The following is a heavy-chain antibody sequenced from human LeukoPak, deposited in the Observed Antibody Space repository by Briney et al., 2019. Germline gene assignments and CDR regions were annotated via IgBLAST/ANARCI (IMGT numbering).Heavy chain of an antibody. CDR3: ASQTLVAVTIHH. CDR1: GYTFTGYY. Sequence: GASVKVSCKASGYTFTGYYMHWVRQAPGQGHELMGWINPNSGGTKYAQKFQGRVTMTRDTSISTAYMELSRLRSDDTAVYYCASQTLVAVTIHHWGQGTLVTVSS. V-gene: IGHV1-2*02. J-gene: IGHJ4*02. CDR2: INPNSGGT. D-gene: IGHD6-19*01.